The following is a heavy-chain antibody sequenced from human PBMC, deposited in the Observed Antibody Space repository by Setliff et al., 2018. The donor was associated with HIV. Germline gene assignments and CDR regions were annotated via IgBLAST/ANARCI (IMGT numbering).Heavy chain of an antibody. CDR3: ERDAFDYTAYYYSYMDV. D-gene: IGHD4-4*01. J-gene: IGHJ6*03. Sequence: ASVKVSCKASGYTFTNYYIHWVRQAPGQGLEWMGIINPSGGSTTSAQKFQGRVTMTRDTSTSTVYMELSSLRSEDTAVYYCERDAFDYTAYYYSYMDVWGKGTTVTVSS. CDR1: GYTFTNYY. CDR2: INPSGGST. V-gene: IGHV1-46*01.